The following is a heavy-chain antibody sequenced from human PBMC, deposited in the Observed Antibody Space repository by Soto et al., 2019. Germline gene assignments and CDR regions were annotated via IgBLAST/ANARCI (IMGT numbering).Heavy chain of an antibody. V-gene: IGHV1-18*01. J-gene: IGHJ5*02. D-gene: IGHD5-12*01. Sequence: QVQLVQSAAEVKRPGASVKVSCRASGDTFSTYSFTWVRQAPGQGPEWMGWVSAYNGATYLAQKFQDTLTVTTETSTGTAYMELRSLRSDDTAVYYCARVQITPSGSRRFDPWGQGTRVTVSS. CDR3: ARVQITPSGSRRFDP. CDR1: GDTFSTYS. CDR2: VSAYNGAT.